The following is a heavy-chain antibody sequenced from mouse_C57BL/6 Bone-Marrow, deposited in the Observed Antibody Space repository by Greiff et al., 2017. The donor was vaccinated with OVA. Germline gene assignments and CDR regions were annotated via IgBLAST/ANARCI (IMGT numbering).Heavy chain of an antibody. V-gene: IGHV5-6*01. CDR3: ASLYYYGSSYGWYFDV. D-gene: IGHD1-1*01. Sequence: EVQLQESGGDLVKPGGSLKLSCAASGFTFSSYGMSWVRQTPDKRLEWVATISSGGSYTYYPESVKGRFTISRDNAKNTLYLQMSSLKSEDTAMYYCASLYYYGSSYGWYFDVWGTGTTVTVSS. CDR2: ISSGGSYT. CDR1: GFTFSSYG. J-gene: IGHJ1*03.